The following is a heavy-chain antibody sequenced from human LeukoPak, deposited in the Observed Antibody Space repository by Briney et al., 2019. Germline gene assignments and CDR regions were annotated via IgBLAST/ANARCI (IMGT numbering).Heavy chain of an antibody. J-gene: IGHJ5*02. CDR2: INPNSGGT. Sequence: ASVKVSCKASGYTFTGYYMHWVRQAPGQGLEWMGWINPNSGGTNYAQKFQGRVTMTRDTSISTAYMELSRLRSDDTAVYYCARTVPYYYGSGSTKFDPWGQGTLVTVSS. D-gene: IGHD3-10*01. CDR1: GYTFTGYY. CDR3: ARTVPYYYGSGSTKFDP. V-gene: IGHV1-2*02.